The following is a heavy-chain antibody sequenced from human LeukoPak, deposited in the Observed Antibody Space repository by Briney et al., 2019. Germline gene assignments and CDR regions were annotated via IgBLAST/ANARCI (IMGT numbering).Heavy chain of an antibody. D-gene: IGHD3-22*01. Sequence: PGGSLRLSCAASGFTFSSYSMNWVRQAPGKGLDWVAVISYDGSNKYYADSVKGRFTISRDNSKNTLYLQMNSLRAEDTAVYYCAKATYYYDSSGYYTDYWGQGTLVTVSS. CDR2: ISYDGSNK. CDR3: AKATYYYDSSGYYTDY. J-gene: IGHJ4*02. CDR1: GFTFSSYS. V-gene: IGHV3-30*18.